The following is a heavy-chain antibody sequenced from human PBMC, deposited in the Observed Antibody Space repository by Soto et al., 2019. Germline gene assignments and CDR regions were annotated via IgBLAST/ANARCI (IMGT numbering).Heavy chain of an antibody. Sequence: PGGSLRLSCAASGFTFSDYYMSWIRQAPGKGQEWVSYISSSSSYTNYADSVKGRFTISRDNAKNSLYLQMNSLRAEDTAVYYCARVSLYYDFWSGLSGMDVWGQGTTVTVSS. V-gene: IGHV3-11*06. CDR1: GFTFSDYY. D-gene: IGHD3-3*01. CDR3: ARVSLYYDFWSGLSGMDV. CDR2: ISSSSSYT. J-gene: IGHJ6*02.